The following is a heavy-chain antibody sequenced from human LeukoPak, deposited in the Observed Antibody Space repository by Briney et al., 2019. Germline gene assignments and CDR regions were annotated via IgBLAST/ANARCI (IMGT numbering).Heavy chain of an antibody. V-gene: IGHV3-23*01. J-gene: IGHJ3*01. CDR2: ISFSGGNT. CDR1: GFTFSGSA. D-gene: IGHD5-24*01. Sequence: GGSLRLSCAASGFTFSGSAMSWVRQAPGKGLEWVSLISFSGGNTYYADSVKGRFTISRDNSKDTLYLQMNSLRAEDTAIYYCARDIQLSTWGLGTIISVSS. CDR3: ARDIQLST.